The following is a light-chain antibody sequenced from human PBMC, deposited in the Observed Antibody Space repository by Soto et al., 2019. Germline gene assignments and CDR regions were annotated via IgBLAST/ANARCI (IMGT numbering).Light chain of an antibody. J-gene: IGKJ1*01. CDR2: GAS. Sequence: EIVLTQSPGTLSLSPGERAPLSCRASQSVSSSYLAWYQHKPGQAPRLLIYGASSRATGIPDRFSGSGSGTDFTLTITRLEPEDFAVYYCQRYGSSPPWTFGQGTKVEI. V-gene: IGKV3-20*01. CDR1: QSVSSSY. CDR3: QRYGSSPPWT.